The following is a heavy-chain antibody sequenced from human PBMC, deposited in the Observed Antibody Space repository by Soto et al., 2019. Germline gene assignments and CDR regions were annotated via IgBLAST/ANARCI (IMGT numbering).Heavy chain of an antibody. D-gene: IGHD2-15*01. CDR3: ARTTTLEKYFDY. Sequence: QVQLQESGPGLVTPSETLSLTCTVSGDSFSSYYWSWIRQPPGKGLEWIGYIYHTGGTIYNPSHKSRVTMSVDMSMKKFSLKLDSVTAADTAVYYCARTTTLEKYFDYWGQGTLVTVSA. CDR2: IYHTGGT. V-gene: IGHV4-59*01. CDR1: GDSFSSYY. J-gene: IGHJ4*02.